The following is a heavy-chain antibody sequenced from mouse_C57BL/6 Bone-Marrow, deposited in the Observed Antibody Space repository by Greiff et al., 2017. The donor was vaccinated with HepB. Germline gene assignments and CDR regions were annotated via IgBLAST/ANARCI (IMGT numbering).Heavy chain of an antibody. Sequence: QVQLQQSGAELVRPGASVKLSCKASGYTFTDYYINWVKQRPGQGLEWIARIYPGSGNTYYNEKFKGKATLTAEKSSSTAYMQLSSLTSEDSAVYFCARCWYYYYAMDYWGQGTSVTVSS. CDR2: IYPGSGNT. V-gene: IGHV1-76*01. CDR3: ARCWYYYYAMDY. J-gene: IGHJ4*01. D-gene: IGHD1-1*02. CDR1: GYTFTDYY.